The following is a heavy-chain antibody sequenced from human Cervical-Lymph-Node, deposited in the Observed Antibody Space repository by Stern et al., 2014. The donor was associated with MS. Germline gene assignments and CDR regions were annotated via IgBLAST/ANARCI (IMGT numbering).Heavy chain of an antibody. CDR1: NGSLSSYY. V-gene: IGHV4-59*01. J-gene: IGHJ4*02. CDR2: AYYSGNT. Sequence: QVQLQESGPGLVKPAETLSLTCTVSNGSLSSYYWSWIRQSPRKGLEWIGYAYYSGNTNYNPSLRSRVTISVDMSKNQFSLKLSSVTAADTAVYFCARGRGSIWGQGILVTVSS. D-gene: IGHD3-3*01. CDR3: ARGRGSI.